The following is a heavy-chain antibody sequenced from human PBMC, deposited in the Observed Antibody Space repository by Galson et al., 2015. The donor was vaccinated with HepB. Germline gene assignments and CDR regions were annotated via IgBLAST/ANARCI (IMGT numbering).Heavy chain of an antibody. J-gene: IGHJ4*02. D-gene: IGHD6-13*01. Sequence: SETLSLTCTVSGGSISSSSYYWGWIRQPPGKGLEWIGSIYYSGSTYYNPSLKSRVTISVDTSKNQFSLKLSSVTAADTAVYYCARVPPIAAAGISQWGQGTLVTVSS. CDR1: GGSISSSSYY. V-gene: IGHV4-39*07. CDR2: IYYSGST. CDR3: ARVPPIAAAGISQ.